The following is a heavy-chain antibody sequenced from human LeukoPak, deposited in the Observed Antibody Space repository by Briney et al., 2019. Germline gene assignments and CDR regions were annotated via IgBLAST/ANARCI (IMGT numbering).Heavy chain of an antibody. CDR3: ARSALWFGEYDYYYGMDV. J-gene: IGHJ6*02. CDR1: GYTFTSYD. Sequence: GASVKVSCKASGYTFTSYDINWVRQATGQGLEWMGWMNPNSGNTGYAQKFQGRVTMTRNTSISTAYMELSSLRSEDTAVYYCARSALWFGEYDYYYGMDVWGQGTTVTVSS. CDR2: MNPNSGNT. V-gene: IGHV1-8*01. D-gene: IGHD3-10*01.